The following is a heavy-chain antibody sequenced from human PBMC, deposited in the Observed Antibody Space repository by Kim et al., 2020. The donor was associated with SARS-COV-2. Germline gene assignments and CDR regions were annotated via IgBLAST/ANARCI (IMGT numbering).Heavy chain of an antibody. D-gene: IGHD3-3*01. V-gene: IGHV5-51*01. CDR3: ARLFYDFWNGVRYYYYGMDV. J-gene: IGHJ6*02. CDR1: GYSFTSYW. Sequence: GESLKISCKGSGYSFTSYWIGWVRQMPGKGLEWMGIIYPGDSDTRYSPSFQGQVTISADKSISTAYLQWSSLKASDTAMYYCARLFYDFWNGVRYYYYGMDVWGQGTTVTVSS. CDR2: IYPGDSDT.